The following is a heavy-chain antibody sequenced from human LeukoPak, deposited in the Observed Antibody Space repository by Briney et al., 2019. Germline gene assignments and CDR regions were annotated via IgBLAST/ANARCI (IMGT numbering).Heavy chain of an antibody. CDR3: AKRIGFGELWDYFDY. CDR1: GFTFSSYG. CDR2: ISGSGGST. D-gene: IGHD3-10*01. Sequence: GGSLRLSCAASGFTFSSYGMSWVRQAPGKGLEWVSAISGSGGSTYYADSVKGRFTISRDNSKNTLYLQMNSLRAEDTAVYYCAKRIGFGELWDYFDYWGQGTLVTVSS. V-gene: IGHV3-23*01. J-gene: IGHJ4*02.